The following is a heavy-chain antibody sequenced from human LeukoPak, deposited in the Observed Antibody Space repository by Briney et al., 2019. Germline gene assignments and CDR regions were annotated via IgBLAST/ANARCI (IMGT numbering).Heavy chain of an antibody. CDR2: ITTNEGST. CDR3: AKDTGGATIFDY. V-gene: IGHV3-64D*06. J-gene: IGHJ4*02. D-gene: IGHD1-26*01. CDR1: GFTFSNYA. Sequence: GGSLRLSCSASGFTFSNYAMHWVRQAPGKGLEHVSTITTNEGSTYYADSVKGRFTISRDNSKNTLYLQMSSLRAADTAVYYCAKDTGGATIFDYWGQGTLVTVSS.